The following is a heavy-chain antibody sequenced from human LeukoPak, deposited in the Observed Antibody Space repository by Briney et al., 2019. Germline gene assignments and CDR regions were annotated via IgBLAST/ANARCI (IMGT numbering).Heavy chain of an antibody. J-gene: IGHJ4*02. CDR2: ISGSGGST. CDR3: AKGRGPSGYEVFDY. CDR1: GFTFSSYD. Sequence: PGGSLRLSCAVSGFTFSSYDMSWVRQAPGKGLEWVSGISGSGGSTYYADSVKGRFTISRDNSKNTLYLQMNSLRAEDTAVYYCAKGRGPSGYEVFDYWGQGTLVTVSS. D-gene: IGHD5-12*01. V-gene: IGHV3-23*01.